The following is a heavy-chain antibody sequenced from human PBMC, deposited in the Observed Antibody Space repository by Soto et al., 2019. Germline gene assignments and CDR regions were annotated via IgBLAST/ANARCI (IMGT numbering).Heavy chain of an antibody. V-gene: IGHV4-4*02. J-gene: IGHJ6*03. CDR1: GGSISSSNW. Sequence: TSETLSLTCAVSGGSISSSNWWSWVRQPPGKGLEWIGEINHSGSTNYNPSLKSRVTISVDTSKNQFSLKLSSVTAADTAVYYCARGARQHYYYYYMDVWGKGTTVTVSS. D-gene: IGHD6-6*01. CDR3: ARGARQHYYYYYMDV. CDR2: INHSGST.